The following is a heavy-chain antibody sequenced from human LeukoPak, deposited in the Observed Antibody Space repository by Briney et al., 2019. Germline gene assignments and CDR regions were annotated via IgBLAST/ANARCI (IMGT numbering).Heavy chain of an antibody. Sequence: ASVKVSCKASGYTFTGCYMHWVRQAPGQGLEWMGWINPNSGGTNYAQKFQGRVTMTRDTSISTAYMELSRLRSDDTAVYYCARVIGGLLWFGERGYYFDYWGQGTLVTVSS. J-gene: IGHJ4*02. CDR1: GYTFTGCY. CDR3: ARVIGGLLWFGERGYYFDY. CDR2: INPNSGGT. V-gene: IGHV1-2*02. D-gene: IGHD3-10*01.